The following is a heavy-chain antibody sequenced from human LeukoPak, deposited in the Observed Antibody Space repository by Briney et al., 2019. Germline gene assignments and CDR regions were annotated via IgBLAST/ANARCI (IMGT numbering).Heavy chain of an antibody. Sequence: ASAKVSCKASGGTFSSYAISWVRQAPGQGLEWMGGIIPIFGTANYAQKFQGRVTITADESTSTAYMELSSLRSEDTAVYYCARGRNRRNYYDSSGYYSGAFDIWGQGTMVTVSS. CDR2: IIPIFGTA. V-gene: IGHV1-69*13. CDR1: GGTFSSYA. J-gene: IGHJ3*02. D-gene: IGHD3-22*01. CDR3: ARGRNRRNYYDSSGYYSGAFDI.